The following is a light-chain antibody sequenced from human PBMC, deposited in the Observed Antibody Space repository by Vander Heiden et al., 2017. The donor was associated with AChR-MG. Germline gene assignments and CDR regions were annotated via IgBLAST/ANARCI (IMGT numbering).Light chain of an antibody. CDR1: QSVSSNY. CDR3: QQFATSPET. CDR2: GAS. Sequence: DIVLTQSPGTLSLSPGERATLSCRASQSVSSNYLTWYQQKPGRAPRLLFYGASMRAPGIPDRFTGSGSGTDFTLTISRLEPEDFAVYYCQQFATSPETFGQGTKVEIK. J-gene: IGKJ1*01. V-gene: IGKV3-20*01.